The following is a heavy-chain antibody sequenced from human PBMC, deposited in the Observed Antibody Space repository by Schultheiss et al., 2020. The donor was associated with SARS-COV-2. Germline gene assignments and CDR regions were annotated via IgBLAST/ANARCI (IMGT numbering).Heavy chain of an antibody. CDR1: GFTFSSYA. D-gene: IGHD4-17*01. Sequence: GESLKISCAASGFTFSSYAMNWVRQAPGKGLEWVSYISSSGSTIYYADSVKGRFTMSRDNAKNSLYLQMNSLRAEDTAVYYCARVYGDYDYWGQGTLVTVSS. J-gene: IGHJ4*02. V-gene: IGHV3-48*04. CDR2: ISSSGSTI. CDR3: ARVYGDYDY.